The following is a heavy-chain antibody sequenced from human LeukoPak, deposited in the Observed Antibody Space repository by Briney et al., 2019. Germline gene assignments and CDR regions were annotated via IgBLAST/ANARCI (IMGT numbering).Heavy chain of an antibody. CDR2: IYYSGST. Sequence: SETLSLTCAVYGGSFSGYYWGWIRQPPGKGLEWIGSIYYSGSTYYNPSLKSRVTISVDTSKNQFSLNLSSVTAADTAVYYCATEIQNIAGRVYWGQGTLVTVSS. D-gene: IGHD6-6*01. CDR1: GGSFSGYY. V-gene: IGHV4-34*01. CDR3: ATEIQNIAGRVY. J-gene: IGHJ4*02.